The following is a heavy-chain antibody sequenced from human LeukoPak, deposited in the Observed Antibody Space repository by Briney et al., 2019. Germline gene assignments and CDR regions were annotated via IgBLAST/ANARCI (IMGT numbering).Heavy chain of an antibody. V-gene: IGHV3-66*03. CDR1: GFTVSSNY. Sequence: GGSLRLSCAASGFTVSSNYMSWVRQAPGKGLEWVSIIYNIGTTYYTDSVKGRFTISRDNSKNTLYLQMNSLRAEDTAVYYCAKDPPSYYDSSGYPEDWGQGTLVTVSS. J-gene: IGHJ4*02. CDR3: AKDPPSYYDSSGYPED. CDR2: IYNIGTT. D-gene: IGHD3-22*01.